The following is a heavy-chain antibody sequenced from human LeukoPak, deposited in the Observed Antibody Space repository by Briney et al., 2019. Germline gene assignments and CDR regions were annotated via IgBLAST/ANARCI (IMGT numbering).Heavy chain of an antibody. D-gene: IGHD1-26*01. V-gene: IGHV4-59*01. CDR2: IYNSESI. Sequence: SETLSPTCTVSGASIRSYYWSWIRQPPGKGLEWIGYIYNSESINYNPSLKSRVTISIETSKNQFSLKLSSVTAADTAVYYCARGSGSTTPFPFDYWGQGTLVTVSS. CDR3: ARGSGSTTPFPFDY. CDR1: GASIRSYY. J-gene: IGHJ4*02.